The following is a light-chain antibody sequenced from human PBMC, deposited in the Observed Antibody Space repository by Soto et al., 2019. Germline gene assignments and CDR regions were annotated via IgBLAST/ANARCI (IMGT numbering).Light chain of an antibody. Sequence: SLLMLSPSTMSLSHGERATLCCRASRSVGTFVAWYQQTPGQAPRLLIYGASSRATGTADRCSGRGSGTDFTLTISILEPEDVVVYCCQQYGCPPGTFGEGTKVDIK. CDR2: GAS. CDR3: QQYGCPPGT. J-gene: IGKJ4*01. CDR1: RSVGTF. V-gene: IGKV3-20*01.